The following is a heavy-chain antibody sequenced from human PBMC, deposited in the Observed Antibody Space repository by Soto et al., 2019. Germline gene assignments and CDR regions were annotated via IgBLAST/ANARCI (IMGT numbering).Heavy chain of an antibody. V-gene: IGHV5-51*01. CDR3: ARMMAASGTAFDY. CDR2: IDPGDSDT. Sequence: PGESLKISCKGSGYSFTSYWISWVRQMPGKGLEWMGRIDPGDSDTRYSPSFQGQVTISADKSTSTAYLQWSSLKASDTATYYCARMMAASGTAFDYWGQGALVTVSS. CDR1: GYSFTSYW. D-gene: IGHD6-13*01. J-gene: IGHJ4*02.